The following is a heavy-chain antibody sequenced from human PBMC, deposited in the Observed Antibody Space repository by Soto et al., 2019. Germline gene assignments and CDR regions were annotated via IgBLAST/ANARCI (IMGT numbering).Heavy chain of an antibody. V-gene: IGHV1-69*01. D-gene: IGHD6-19*01. CDR3: ARGDFPLRFGQWLAGNWFDP. Sequence: QVQLVQSGAEVKKPGSSVKVSCKASGGTFSSYAISWVRQAPGQGLEWMGGLIPIFGTANYAQKFQGRVTITADESTSTAYMGLSSLRSEDTAVYYCARGDFPLRFGQWLAGNWFDPWGQGTLVTVSS. CDR2: LIPIFGTA. CDR1: GGTFSSYA. J-gene: IGHJ5*02.